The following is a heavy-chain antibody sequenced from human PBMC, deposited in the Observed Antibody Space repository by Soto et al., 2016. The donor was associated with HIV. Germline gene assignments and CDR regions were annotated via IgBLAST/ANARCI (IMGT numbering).Heavy chain of an antibody. CDR3: AKDRSSSSSGYYFDY. CDR1: GFTFDDYT. J-gene: IGHJ4*02. Sequence: EVQLVESGGVVVQPGGSLRLSCAASGFTFDDYTMHWVRQAPGKGLEWVSLISWDGGSTYYADSVKGRFTISRDNSKNSLYLQMNSLRTEDTALYYCAKDRSSSSSGYYFDYWGQGTLVTVSS. V-gene: IGHV3-43*01. D-gene: IGHD6-6*01. CDR2: ISWDGGST.